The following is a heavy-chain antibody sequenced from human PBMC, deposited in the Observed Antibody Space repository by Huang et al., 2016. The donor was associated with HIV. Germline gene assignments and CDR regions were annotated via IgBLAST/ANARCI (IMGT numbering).Heavy chain of an antibody. D-gene: IGHD4-4*01. Sequence: QVQLLQSGAEVKKPGSSVKVSCKASGGPFRSYSIAWGRQAPGQGLEWMASLMPVFDSPNYAQKLKGRVRVTADESTSTVYMELRDLRPDDTAVYFCARGSLEYSVSSSLDYWGQGTHVTVSS. CDR3: ARGSLEYSVSSSLDY. CDR1: GGPFRSYS. CDR2: LMPVFDSP. V-gene: IGHV1-69*13. J-gene: IGHJ4*02.